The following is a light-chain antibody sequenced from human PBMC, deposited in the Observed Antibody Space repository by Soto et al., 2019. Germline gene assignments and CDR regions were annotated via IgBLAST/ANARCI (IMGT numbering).Light chain of an antibody. CDR3: QQYGSSPRT. J-gene: IGKJ1*01. Sequence: EIVLTQSPGTLSLSPGERATLSCRASQSVSSSYLAWYQQKPGQAPRPLIYGASSRATGIPDRFSGSGSGTDFTLTISRLEPEDFAVYYCQQYGSSPRTFGQDTKVEIK. CDR1: QSVSSSY. V-gene: IGKV3-20*01. CDR2: GAS.